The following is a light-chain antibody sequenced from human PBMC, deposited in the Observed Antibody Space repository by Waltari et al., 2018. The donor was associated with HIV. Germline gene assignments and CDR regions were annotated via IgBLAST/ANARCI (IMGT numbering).Light chain of an antibody. CDR1: ETVKSRD. J-gene: IGKJ1*01. CDR2: GAA. CDR3: HQYSSSFWT. Sequence: EIVLTQSPGTLSLSSGDRATLSCMTSETVKSRDLSWDQQRGGQAHRLLIYGAASRAPGIPDRFSGSGSKTDFNLTINRLEPEDFATYYCHQYSSSFWTFGQGT. V-gene: IGKV3-20*01.